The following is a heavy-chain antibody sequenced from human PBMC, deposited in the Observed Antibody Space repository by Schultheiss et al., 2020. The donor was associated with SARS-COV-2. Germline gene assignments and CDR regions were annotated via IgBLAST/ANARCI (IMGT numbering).Heavy chain of an antibody. Sequence: GGSLRLSCAASGFTFSSYGMHWVRQAPGKGLEWVAVIWYDGSNKYYADSVKGRFTISRDNSKNTLYLQMNSLRAEDTAVYYCTTAPPYCGGDCYYWFDPWGQGTLVTVSS. CDR1: GFTFSSYG. J-gene: IGHJ5*02. D-gene: IGHD2-21*01. CDR3: TTAPPYCGGDCYYWFDP. CDR2: IWYDGSNK. V-gene: IGHV3-33*08.